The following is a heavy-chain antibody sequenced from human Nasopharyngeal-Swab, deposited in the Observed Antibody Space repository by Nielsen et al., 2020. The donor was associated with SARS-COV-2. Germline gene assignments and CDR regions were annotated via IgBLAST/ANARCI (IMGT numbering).Heavy chain of an antibody. V-gene: IGHV4-34*01. Sequence: SETLSLTCAVYGGSFSGYYWSWIRQPPGKGLEWIGEINHSGSTNYNPSLKSRVTISVGTSKNQFSLKLSSVTAADTAVYYCARGRRITTPYGMDVWGQGTTVTVSS. CDR2: INHSGST. J-gene: IGHJ6*02. CDR3: ARGRRITTPYGMDV. D-gene: IGHD3-16*01. CDR1: GGSFSGYY.